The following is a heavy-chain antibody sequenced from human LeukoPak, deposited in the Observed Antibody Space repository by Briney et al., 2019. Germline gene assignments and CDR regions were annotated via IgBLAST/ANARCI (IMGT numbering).Heavy chain of an antibody. CDR2: IYYSGST. CDR1: GGSISSGGYY. V-gene: IGHV4-31*03. CDR3: ARDRAHYYDSSGPPT. Sequence: SGTLSLTCTVSGGSISSGGYYWSWIRQHPGKGLEWIGYIYYSGSTYYTPSLKSRVTISVDTSKNQFSLKLSSVTAADTAVYYCARDRAHYYDSSGPPTWGQGTLVTVSS. J-gene: IGHJ5*02. D-gene: IGHD3-22*01.